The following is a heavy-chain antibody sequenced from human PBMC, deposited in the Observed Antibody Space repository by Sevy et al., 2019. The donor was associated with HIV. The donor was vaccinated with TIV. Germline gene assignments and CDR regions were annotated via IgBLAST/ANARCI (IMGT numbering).Heavy chain of an antibody. D-gene: IGHD2-15*01. V-gene: IGHV3-53*01. CDR3: TREDIVLGEDNYYGMDV. J-gene: IGHJ6*02. Sequence: GGSLRLSCVVSGFSVSSNYMSWVRQAPGKGLEWVSNIYSDCRTYYADSVRGRFTISRDTSKNTVYLEMKSLRAEDTAVYYCTREDIVLGEDNYYGMDVWGHGTTVTVSS. CDR2: IYSDCRT. CDR1: GFSVSSNY.